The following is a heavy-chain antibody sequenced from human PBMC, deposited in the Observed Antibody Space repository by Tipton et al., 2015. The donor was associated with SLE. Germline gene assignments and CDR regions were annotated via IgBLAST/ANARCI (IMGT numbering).Heavy chain of an antibody. CDR3: ARELLSVYGMDV. J-gene: IGHJ6*02. V-gene: IGHV3-23*03. D-gene: IGHD2/OR15-2a*01. Sequence: SLRLSCAASGFTFSSYAMTWVRQAPGKGLEWVSFIHSGGINTDYADSVKGRFTIFRDNSRNTMFLQMNNLRAEDTAVYYCARELLSVYGMDVWGQGTTVTVSS. CDR2: IHSGGINT. CDR1: GFTFSSYA.